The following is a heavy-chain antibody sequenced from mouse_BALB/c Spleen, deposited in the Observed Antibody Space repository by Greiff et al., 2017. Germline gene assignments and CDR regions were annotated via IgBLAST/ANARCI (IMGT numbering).Heavy chain of an antibody. Sequence: VQLQQSGAELLKPGASVKISCKATGYTFSSYWIAWVKQRPGHGLEWIGEILPGSGRTNYNEKFKGKATFTADTSSNTDYMQLSSLTSEDSAVYYCARESPYYYGSAYAMDYWGQGTSVTGAS. CDR3: ARESPYYYGSAYAMDY. V-gene: IGHV1-9*01. CDR2: ILPGSGRT. D-gene: IGHD1-1*01. CDR1: GYTFSSYW. J-gene: IGHJ4*01.